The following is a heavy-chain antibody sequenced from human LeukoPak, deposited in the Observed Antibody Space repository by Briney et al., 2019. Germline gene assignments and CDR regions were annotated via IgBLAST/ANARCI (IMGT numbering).Heavy chain of an antibody. J-gene: IGHJ4*02. D-gene: IGHD2-15*01. CDR3: ARRAGEYSHPYDY. V-gene: IGHV3-53*01. Sequence: GRSLRLSCTVSGFTASSNSWSWVRQAPGKGLEWVSFIYSGGKTHSSDSVKGRFTISRDNSKDPLYLQMSRLRAEDTAIYYCARRAGEYSHPYDYWGQGTLVTVSS. CDR2: IYSGGKT. CDR1: GFTASSNS.